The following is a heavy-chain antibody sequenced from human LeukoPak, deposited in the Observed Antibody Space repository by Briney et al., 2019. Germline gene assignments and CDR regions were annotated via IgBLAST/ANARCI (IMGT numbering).Heavy chain of an antibody. J-gene: IGHJ4*02. CDR1: GFTFSSYG. D-gene: IGHD3-16*02. CDR3: AREAYYDYVWGSYRYSYFDY. V-gene: IGHV3-30*02. Sequence: AGGSLRLSCAASGFTFSSYGMHWVRQAPGKGLEGVAFIRYDGSNKYYADSVKGRFTISRDNSKNTLYLQINSLRAEDTAVYYCAREAYYDYVWGSYRYSYFDYWGQGTLVTVSS. CDR2: IRYDGSNK.